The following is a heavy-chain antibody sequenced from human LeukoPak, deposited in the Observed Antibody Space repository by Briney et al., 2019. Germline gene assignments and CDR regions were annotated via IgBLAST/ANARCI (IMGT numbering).Heavy chain of an antibody. CDR1: GFTFGNSA. Sequence: PGTSVQVSCKASGFTFGNSAVQWVRQARGQRLEWIGWIVVGRGDTNYAQKFQERVTITRDMSTSTAYMELSSLESEDTAVYFCAAGSSWYYQYYFHYWGQGTLVTVSS. CDR3: AAGSSWYYQYYFHY. D-gene: IGHD6-13*01. CDR2: IVVGRGDT. J-gene: IGHJ4*02. V-gene: IGHV1-58*01.